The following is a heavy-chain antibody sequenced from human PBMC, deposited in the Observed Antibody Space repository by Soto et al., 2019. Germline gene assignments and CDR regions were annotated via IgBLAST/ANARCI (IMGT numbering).Heavy chain of an antibody. CDR1: GFSLSTSGVG. Sequence: QITLKESGPTLVKPTQTLTLTCTFSGFSLSTSGVGVGWIRQPPGKALEWLALIYWDDDKRYSPSLKRRLTITKDTSKNQVVLTMTNMDPVDTATYYCAHSGDIVLVQGSIYFDYWGQGTLVTVSS. CDR2: IYWDDDK. J-gene: IGHJ4*02. CDR3: AHSGDIVLVQGSIYFDY. D-gene: IGHD2-2*01. V-gene: IGHV2-5*02.